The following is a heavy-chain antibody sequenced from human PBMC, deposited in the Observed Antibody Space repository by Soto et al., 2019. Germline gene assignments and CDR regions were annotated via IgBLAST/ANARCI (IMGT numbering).Heavy chain of an antibody. D-gene: IGHD2-2*01. Sequence: QVQLVESGGGVVQPGRSLRLSCAASGFTFSSYGMHWVRQAPGKGLEWVAVILYDGSDKYYADSVKGRFTISRDNSKNTLYLQMSSLTAEDTAVYYCAQDWCSSTSCYESLFSGMDVWGQGTTVTVSS. CDR1: GFTFSSYG. J-gene: IGHJ6*02. CDR2: ILYDGSDK. CDR3: AQDWCSSTSCYESLFSGMDV. V-gene: IGHV3-30*18.